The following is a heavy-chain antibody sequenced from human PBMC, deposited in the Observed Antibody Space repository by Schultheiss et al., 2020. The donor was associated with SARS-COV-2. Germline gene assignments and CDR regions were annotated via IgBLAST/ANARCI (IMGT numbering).Heavy chain of an antibody. CDR1: GGSFSGYY. V-gene: IGHV4-59*12. J-gene: IGHJ6*02. D-gene: IGHD6-13*01. CDR2: IYYSGST. CDR3: ARARWSSIGGMDV. Sequence: SETLSLTCAVYGGSFSGYYWSWIRQPPGKGLEWIGYIYYSGSTNYNPSLKSRVTISVDTSKNQFSLKLSSVTAADTAVYYCARARWSSIGGMDVWGQGTTVTVSS.